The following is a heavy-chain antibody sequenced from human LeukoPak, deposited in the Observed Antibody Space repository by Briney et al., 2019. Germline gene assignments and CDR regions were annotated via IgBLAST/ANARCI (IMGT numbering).Heavy chain of an antibody. J-gene: IGHJ4*02. V-gene: IGHV3-64D*09. Sequence: GGSLRLSCSASGFTFSSYAMHWVRQAPGKGLEYVSAISSNGGSTYYADSVKGRFSISRDNSKNTLYLQMSSLRAEDTAVYYCVKGPCSGGSCYSDYWGQGTLVTVSS. D-gene: IGHD2-15*01. CDR2: ISSNGGST. CDR1: GFTFSSYA. CDR3: VKGPCSGGSCYSDY.